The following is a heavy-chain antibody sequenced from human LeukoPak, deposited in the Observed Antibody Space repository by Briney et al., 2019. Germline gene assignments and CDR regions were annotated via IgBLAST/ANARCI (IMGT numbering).Heavy chain of an antibody. CDR1: GFTFSSYA. V-gene: IGHV3-23*01. CDR2: ISGSGGST. Sequence: GGSLRLSCAASGFTFSSYAMIWVRQAPGKGLEWVSAISGSGGSTYYADSVKGRFTISRDNSKNTLYLQMNSLRAEDTAVYYCAKVHRRDGYNFDYWGQGTLVTVSS. CDR3: AKVHRRDGYNFDY. D-gene: IGHD5-24*01. J-gene: IGHJ4*02.